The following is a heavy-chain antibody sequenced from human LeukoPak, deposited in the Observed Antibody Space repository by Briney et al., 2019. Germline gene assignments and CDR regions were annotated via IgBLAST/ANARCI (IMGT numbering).Heavy chain of an antibody. J-gene: IGHJ6*03. CDR1: GYTFTGYY. D-gene: IGHD2-21*02. Sequence: GASVKVSCKASGYTFTGYYMHWVRQAPGQGLEWMGIINPSGGSTSYAQKFQGRVAMTRDTSTSTVYMELSSLRSEDTAVYYCARAYCGGDCYPTYYYYMDVWGKGTTVTISS. V-gene: IGHV1-46*01. CDR2: INPSGGST. CDR3: ARAYCGGDCYPTYYYYMDV.